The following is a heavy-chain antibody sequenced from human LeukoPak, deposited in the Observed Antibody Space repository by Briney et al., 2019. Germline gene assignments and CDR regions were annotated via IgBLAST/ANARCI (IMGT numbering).Heavy chain of an antibody. Sequence: SETLSLICPVSGGSISSNYWSWIRQPPGKGLEWIGYIYTSGSTNYNPSLKSRVTISVDTSKNQFSLKLSSVTAADTAVYYCARHGFRSGSYYFDYWGQGTLVTVSS. CDR3: ARHGFRSGSYYFDY. V-gene: IGHV4-4*09. CDR2: IYTSGST. CDR1: GGSISSNY. J-gene: IGHJ4*02. D-gene: IGHD1-26*01.